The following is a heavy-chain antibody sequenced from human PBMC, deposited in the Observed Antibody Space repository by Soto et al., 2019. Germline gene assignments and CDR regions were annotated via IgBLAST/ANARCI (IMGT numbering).Heavy chain of an antibody. Sequence: QVQLQESGPGLVKPSQTLSLTCTVSGGSISSGAYFWRWIRQHPGRGLEWIGYIYYRGSTYYNPSLKSRLTISVDTSKNQFSLNLTSVTAADTAVYYCARAEGYSWDLFDPWGQGTLVTVSS. CDR2: IYYRGST. CDR1: GGSISSGAYF. J-gene: IGHJ5*02. V-gene: IGHV4-31*03. D-gene: IGHD1-26*01. CDR3: ARAEGYSWDLFDP.